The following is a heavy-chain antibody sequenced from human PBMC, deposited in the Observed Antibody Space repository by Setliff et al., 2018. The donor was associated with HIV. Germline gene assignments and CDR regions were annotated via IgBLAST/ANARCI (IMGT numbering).Heavy chain of an antibody. J-gene: IGHJ4*02. CDR1: GFTFNSYG. CDR3: AKELGFWSGYSGPPLAY. Sequence: SLRLSCAASGFTFNSYGMHWVRQAPGKGLEWVALIWYDASKKEYTDSVKGRFTISRDNSKNTLYLQMNSLRAEDTAVYYCAKELGFWSGYSGPPLAYWGQGTLVTVSS. CDR2: IWYDASKK. D-gene: IGHD3-3*01. V-gene: IGHV3-33*03.